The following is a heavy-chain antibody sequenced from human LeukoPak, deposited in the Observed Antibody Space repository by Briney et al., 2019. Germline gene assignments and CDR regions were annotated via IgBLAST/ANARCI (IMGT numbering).Heavy chain of an antibody. CDR3: ARAIYDFWXXSRLYYFDY. D-gene: IGHD3-3*01. CDR2: IYPGDSDT. J-gene: IGHJ4*02. CDR1: GYSFTSYW. Sequence: GESLKISCKGSGYSFTSYWIGWVRQMPGKGLEWMGIIYPGDSDTRYSPSFQGQVTISADKSISTAYLQWSSLKASDTAMYYCARAIYDFWXXSRLYYFDYWGQGTLVTVXS. V-gene: IGHV5-51*01.